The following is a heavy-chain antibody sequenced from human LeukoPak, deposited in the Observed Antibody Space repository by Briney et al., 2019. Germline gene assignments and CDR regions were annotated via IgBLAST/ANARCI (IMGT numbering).Heavy chain of an antibody. CDR3: TTTFDSSGFPA. CDR1: GFTFSNAW. D-gene: IGHD6-19*01. V-gene: IGHV3-15*01. J-gene: IGHJ5*02. Sequence: GGSLRLSCAASGFTFSNAWMSWVRQAPGKGLQWVGRIKSKTDGGTTDYAAPVKGRFTISRDDSKNTLYLQMNSLKTEDTAVYYCTTTFDSSGFPAWGQGTLVTVSS. CDR2: IKSKTDGGTT.